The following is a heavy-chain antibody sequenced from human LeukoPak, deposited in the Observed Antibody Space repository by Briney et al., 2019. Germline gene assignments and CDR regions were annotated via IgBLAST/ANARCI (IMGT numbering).Heavy chain of an antibody. CDR1: GYSISSGYY. J-gene: IGHJ6*03. D-gene: IGHD2-15*01. V-gene: IGHV4-38-2*02. Sequence: SETLSLTCSVSGYSISSGYYWGWIRQPPGKGLEWIGSIYNSGSTSYNPSLRSRVTISVDTSKNKFSLKLSSVTAADTAVYYCARKDSSYYYYMDVWGKGTTVTVSS. CDR2: IYNSGST. CDR3: ARKDSSYYYYMDV.